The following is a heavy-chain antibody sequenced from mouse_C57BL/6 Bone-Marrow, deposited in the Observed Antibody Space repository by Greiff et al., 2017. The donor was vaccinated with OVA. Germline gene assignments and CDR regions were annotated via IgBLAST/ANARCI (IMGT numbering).Heavy chain of an antibody. CDR1: GYTFTDYY. J-gene: IGHJ4*01. Sequence: VQLQQSGPELVKPGASVKIPCKASGYTFTDYYMDWVKQSHGKSLEWIGDINPNNGGTIYNQKFKGKATLTVDKSSSTAYMELRSLTSEDTAVYYCAREDYRNVYAMDYWGQGTSVTVSS. CDR2: INPNNGGT. CDR3: AREDYRNVYAMDY. V-gene: IGHV1-18*01. D-gene: IGHD5-5*01.